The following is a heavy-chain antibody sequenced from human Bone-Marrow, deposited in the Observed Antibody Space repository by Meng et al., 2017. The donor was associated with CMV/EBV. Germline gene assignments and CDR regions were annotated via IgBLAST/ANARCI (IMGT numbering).Heavy chain of an antibody. Sequence: GGSLRLSCAASGFTFSSYAMHWVRQAPGKGLEWVAFIRYDGSNKYYADSVKGRFTISRDNSMNTLYLQMNSLRAEDTAVYYCAKVEEQLVGPHSGMDVWGQGTTVTVSS. J-gene: IGHJ6*02. CDR1: GFTFSSYA. CDR2: IRYDGSNK. V-gene: IGHV3-30*02. CDR3: AKVEEQLVGPHSGMDV. D-gene: IGHD6-6*01.